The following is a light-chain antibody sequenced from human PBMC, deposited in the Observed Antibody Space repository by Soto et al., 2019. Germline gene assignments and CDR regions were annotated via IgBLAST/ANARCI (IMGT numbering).Light chain of an antibody. Sequence: EIVLTQSPGTLSLSPGERATLSCRASQSVSSSYLAWYQHKPGQAPRLLIYGASSRATGIPDRCSGSGSGTDFTLTISRLEPEDFAVYYCQQYGSSPRTFGQGTKVEIK. V-gene: IGKV3-20*01. CDR3: QQYGSSPRT. CDR2: GAS. CDR1: QSVSSSY. J-gene: IGKJ1*01.